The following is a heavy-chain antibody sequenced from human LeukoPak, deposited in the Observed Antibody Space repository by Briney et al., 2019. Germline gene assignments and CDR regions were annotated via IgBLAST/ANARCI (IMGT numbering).Heavy chain of an antibody. Sequence: SGGSLRLSCAASGFTFSSYAMSGVRQAPGKGLEWVSAISGSGGSTYYADSVKGRFTISRDNSKNTLYLQMNSLRAEDTAVYYCAKCDAYGDCVGYFDYWGQGTLVTVSS. V-gene: IGHV3-23*01. CDR3: AKCDAYGDCVGYFDY. J-gene: IGHJ4*02. D-gene: IGHD4-17*01. CDR1: GFTFSSYA. CDR2: ISGSGGST.